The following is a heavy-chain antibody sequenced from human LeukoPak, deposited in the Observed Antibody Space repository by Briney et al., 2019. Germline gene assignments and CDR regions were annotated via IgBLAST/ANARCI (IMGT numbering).Heavy chain of an antibody. CDR1: GFTFSTYA. J-gene: IGHJ4*02. Sequence: GGSLRLSCAASGFTFSTYAMAWARQAPGKGLEWVSAISGTAGRTYYADSVKGRFTISRDNSKNTLYLQMNSLRAEDTALYYCAKANWDDEYIFTNWGQGTLVTVSS. CDR2: ISGTAGRT. CDR3: AKANWDDEYIFTN. V-gene: IGHV3-23*01. D-gene: IGHD1-1*01.